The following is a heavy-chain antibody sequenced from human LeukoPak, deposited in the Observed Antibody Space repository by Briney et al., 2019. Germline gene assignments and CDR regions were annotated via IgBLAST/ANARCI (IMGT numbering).Heavy chain of an antibody. V-gene: IGHV3-21*01. CDR1: GFTFSSYS. CDR3: ARDREQWHPFDY. J-gene: IGHJ4*02. CDR2: ISSSSSYI. D-gene: IGHD6-19*01. Sequence: PGGSLRLSCAASGFTFSSYSMNWVRQAPGKGLEWVSSISSSSSYIYSADSVKDRFTISRDNAKNSLYLQMNSLRAEQTSVYYCARDREQWHPFDYWGQGTLVTVSS.